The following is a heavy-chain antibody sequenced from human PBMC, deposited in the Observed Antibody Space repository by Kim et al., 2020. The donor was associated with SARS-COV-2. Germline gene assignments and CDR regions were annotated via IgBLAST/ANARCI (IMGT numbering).Heavy chain of an antibody. Sequence: SETLSLTCTVSGGSVSSGSYYWSWIRQPPGKGLEWIGYIYYSGSTNYNPSLKSRVTLSVDTSKNQFSLKLSSVTAADTAVYYCARGRFYCSSTSCQPTYYYYYGMDGWGQGTTVTVSS. V-gene: IGHV4-61*01. D-gene: IGHD2-2*01. CDR1: GGSVSSGSYY. CDR2: IYYSGST. CDR3: ARGRFYCSSTSCQPTYYYYYGMDG. J-gene: IGHJ6*02.